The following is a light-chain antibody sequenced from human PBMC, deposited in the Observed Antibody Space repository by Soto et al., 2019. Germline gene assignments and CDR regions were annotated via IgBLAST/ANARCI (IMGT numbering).Light chain of an antibody. CDR1: QSIYIY. Sequence: IQMTQSPSSPSASIGDRFAITCGASQSIYIYLNWYQQKAGKSPKLLIYAASSLQRGVPSTFSGGGSGTDFTLTISSLQPEDFATYYCPKSHSGITVGQGTRLEIK. V-gene: IGKV1-39*01. J-gene: IGKJ5*01. CDR2: AAS. CDR3: PKSHSGIT.